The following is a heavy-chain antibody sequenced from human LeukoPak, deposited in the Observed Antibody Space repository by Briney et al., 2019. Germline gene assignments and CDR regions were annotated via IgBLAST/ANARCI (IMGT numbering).Heavy chain of an antibody. CDR2: INPNSGGT. CDR1: GYTFTGYY. V-gene: IGHV1-2*06. CDR3: AGVGGTYYYDSSGYFVDY. Sequence: ASVKVSCKASGYTFTGYYMHWVRQAPGQGLEWMGRINPNSGGTNYAQKFQGRVTMTRDTSISTAYMELSRPRSDDTAVYYCAGVGGTYYYDSSGYFVDYWGQGTLVTVSS. J-gene: IGHJ4*02. D-gene: IGHD3-22*01.